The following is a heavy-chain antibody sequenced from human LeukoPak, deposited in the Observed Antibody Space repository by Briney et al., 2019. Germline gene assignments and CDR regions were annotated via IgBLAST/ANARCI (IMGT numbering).Heavy chain of an antibody. Sequence: GGSLRLSCAASGFTFDDYGMSWVRHGPGKGLEWVSGINWNGGNTGYADSVKGRFTIFRDNAKNSLYLEMDSLRVEDTALYYCARTSDGNWFDRWGQGALVTVSS. CDR2: INWNGGNT. D-gene: IGHD1-26*01. CDR1: GFTFDDYG. V-gene: IGHV3-20*04. CDR3: ARTSDGNWFDR. J-gene: IGHJ5*02.